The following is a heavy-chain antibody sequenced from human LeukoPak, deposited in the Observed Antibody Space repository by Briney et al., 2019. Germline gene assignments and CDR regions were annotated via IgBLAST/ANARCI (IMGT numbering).Heavy chain of an antibody. CDR1: GGSISSIIYY. CDR2: IYYNGST. D-gene: IGHD5-24*01. V-gene: IGHV4-39*07. CDR3: ARGRDGYNFLNRGEYYYFDY. Sequence: SETLSLTCTVSGGSISSIIYYWGWIRQPPGKGLEWIGSIYYNGSTYYNPSLKSRVTISVDTSKNQFSLKLSSVTAADTAVYYCARGRDGYNFLNRGEYYYFDYWGQGTLVTVSS. J-gene: IGHJ4*02.